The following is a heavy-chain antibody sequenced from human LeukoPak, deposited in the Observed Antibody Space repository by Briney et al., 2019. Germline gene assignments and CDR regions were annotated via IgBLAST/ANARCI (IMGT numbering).Heavy chain of an antibody. CDR2: LRNDGSEM. CDR3: ARDQSPKWGSGERYFDY. Sequence: PGRSLRLSCAASGSTLNMYAMHWIRQAPGKGLEWVAVLRNDGSEMYYGDSVKGRFTISRDNSKNTLYLQMNSLRAEDTAVYYCARDQSPKWGSGERYFDYWGLGTLVTVSS. CDR1: GSTLNMYA. D-gene: IGHD7-27*01. J-gene: IGHJ4*02. V-gene: IGHV3-33*01.